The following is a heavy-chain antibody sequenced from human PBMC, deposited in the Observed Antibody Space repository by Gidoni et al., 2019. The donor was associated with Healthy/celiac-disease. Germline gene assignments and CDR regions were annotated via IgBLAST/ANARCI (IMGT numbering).Heavy chain of an antibody. Sequence: QVQLQESGPGLVKPSETLSLTCTVSGGSLSSYYWSWIRQPPGKGLEWIGYIYYSGSTNYNPALKSRVTISVDTSKNQFSLKLSSVTAADTAVYYCARAHGYSGYDRYWYFDLWGRGTLVTVSS. V-gene: IGHV4-59*01. J-gene: IGHJ2*01. CDR2: IYYSGST. D-gene: IGHD5-12*01. CDR1: GGSLSSYY. CDR3: ARAHGYSGYDRYWYFDL.